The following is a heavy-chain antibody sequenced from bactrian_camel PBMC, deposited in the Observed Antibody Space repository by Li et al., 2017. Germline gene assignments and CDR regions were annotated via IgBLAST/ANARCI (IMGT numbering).Heavy chain of an antibody. CDR3: QKILQGGYETSVT. CDR1: LFSYPY. CDR2: INSGGDST. J-gene: IGHJ6*01. V-gene: IGHV3S1*01. D-gene: IGHD2*01. Sequence: VQLVESGGGLVQPGGSLRLSCASSLFSYPYMTWVRQTPGKGLEWVSAINSGGDSTYYADSVNGRFTISRNNAKNTLYLQLDSLKTEDTGCIIVQKILQGGYETSVTGARGPRSPSP.